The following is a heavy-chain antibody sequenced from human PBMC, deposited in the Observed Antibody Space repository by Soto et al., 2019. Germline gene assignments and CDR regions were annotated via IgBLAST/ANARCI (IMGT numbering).Heavy chain of an antibody. CDR1: GFTFSSYA. Sequence: GGSLRLSCAASGFTFSSYAMSWVRQAPGKGLEWVSAISGSGGSTYYADSVKGRFTISRDNSKNTLYLQMNSLRAEDTTVYYCAKDPGYSYGYLDYWGQGTLVTVSS. CDR2: ISGSGGST. CDR3: AKDPGYSYGYLDY. V-gene: IGHV3-23*01. J-gene: IGHJ4*02. D-gene: IGHD5-18*01.